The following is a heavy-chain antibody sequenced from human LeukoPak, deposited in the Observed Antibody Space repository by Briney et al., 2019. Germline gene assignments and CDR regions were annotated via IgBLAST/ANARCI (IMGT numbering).Heavy chain of an antibody. CDR2: INPSGGTT. J-gene: IGHJ4*02. CDR3: ARDSSYWSLDC. D-gene: IGHD6-19*01. CDR1: GYTFTGYY. Sequence: GASVKVSCKASGYTFTGYYMHWVRQAPGQGLEWMGWINPSGGTTTYAQKFQGRVTMTRDTSTNTVYMELYSLRSEDTAVFFCARDSSYWSLDCWGQGTLVTVSS. V-gene: IGHV1-46*01.